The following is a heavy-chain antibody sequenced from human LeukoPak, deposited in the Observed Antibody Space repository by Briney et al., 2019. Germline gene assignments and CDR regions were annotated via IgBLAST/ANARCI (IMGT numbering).Heavy chain of an antibody. J-gene: IGHJ4*02. CDR3: TRHGYYDYVWGSYRLGSFDY. V-gene: IGHV3-73*01. CDR2: IRSTANGYAT. Sequence: GGSLRLSCAASGFTFSGSALHWVRQASGKGLEWVGRIRSTANGYATAYAASVKGRFTISRDDSKNTAYLQMNSLKTEDTAVYYCTRHGYYDYVWGSYRLGSFDYWGQGTLVTVSS. CDR1: GFTFSGSA. D-gene: IGHD3-16*02.